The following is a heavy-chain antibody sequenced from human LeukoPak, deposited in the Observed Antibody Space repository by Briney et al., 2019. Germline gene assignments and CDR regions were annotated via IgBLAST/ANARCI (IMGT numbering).Heavy chain of an antibody. CDR3: ARGGYSSSWYHFDY. V-gene: IGHV3-53*01. CDR2: IYSGGTT. CDR1: GFTVSSNY. D-gene: IGHD6-13*01. Sequence: GGSLRLSCAASGFTVSSNYMSWVRQAPGKGLEWVSVIYSGGTTNYADSVKGRFTISRDNSKNTLFLQMNSLRAEDTAVCYCARGGYSSSWYHFDYWGQGTVVSVSS. J-gene: IGHJ4*02.